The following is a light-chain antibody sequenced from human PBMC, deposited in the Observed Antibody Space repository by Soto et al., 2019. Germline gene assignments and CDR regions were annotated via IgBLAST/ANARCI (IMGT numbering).Light chain of an antibody. CDR1: QSVGSS. Sequence: VLTQSPATLSLSPGERATLSCRASQSVGSSLAWYHQKPGQAPRLLVYDASNRATGIPARFIGSGSGTDFTLTISSLEPEDFAVYYCQQRSSWPLTFGGGTKVEI. V-gene: IGKV3-11*01. CDR3: QQRSSWPLT. J-gene: IGKJ4*01. CDR2: DAS.